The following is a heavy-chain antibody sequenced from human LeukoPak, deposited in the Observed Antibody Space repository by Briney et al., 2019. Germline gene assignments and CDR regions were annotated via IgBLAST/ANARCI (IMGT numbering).Heavy chain of an antibody. D-gene: IGHD3-22*01. CDR2: ISGSGGIT. CDR3: AKHDPRRVVITNWFDP. CDR1: GFTFSAYA. J-gene: IGHJ5*02. Sequence: PGGSLRLSCAASGFTFSAYAISWVRQAPGKGLEWVSAISGSGGITYYADSLKGRFTISRGNSKNTLYLQMNSLRAEDTAVYYCAKHDPRRVVITNWFDPWGQGTLVTVSS. V-gene: IGHV3-23*01.